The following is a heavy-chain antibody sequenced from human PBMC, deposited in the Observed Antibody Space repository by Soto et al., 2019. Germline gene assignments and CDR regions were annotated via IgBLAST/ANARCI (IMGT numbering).Heavy chain of an antibody. V-gene: IGHV5-10-1*01. CDR3: ARHVAHFYGMDV. CDR2: IDPRDSYT. J-gene: IGHJ6*02. CDR1: GYTFSSHW. Sequence: EVQLVQSGVEVKKPGESLRMSCKASGYTFSSHWISWVRQMPGKGLEWVGRIDPRDSYTNYSPSFEGHVTISADTSISTVYLQWSSLKASDTAIYYCARHVAHFYGMDVWGQGTTVIVSS.